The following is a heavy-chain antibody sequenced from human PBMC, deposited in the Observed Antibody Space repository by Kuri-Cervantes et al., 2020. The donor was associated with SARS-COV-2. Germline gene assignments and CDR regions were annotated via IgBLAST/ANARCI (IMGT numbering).Heavy chain of an antibody. Sequence: GESLKISCAASGFTFSSYAMRWVRQAPGKGLEWVAVISYDGSNKYYADSVKGRFTISRDNSKNTLYLQMNSLRAEDTAVYYCARGLGGSYYFGFDYWGQGTLVTVSS. CDR2: ISYDGSNK. D-gene: IGHD1-26*01. CDR1: GFTFSSYA. CDR3: ARGLGGSYYFGFDY. J-gene: IGHJ4*02. V-gene: IGHV3-30-3*01.